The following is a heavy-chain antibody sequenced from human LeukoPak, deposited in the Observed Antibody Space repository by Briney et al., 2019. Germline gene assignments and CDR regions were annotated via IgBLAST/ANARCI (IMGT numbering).Heavy chain of an antibody. CDR3: ARVTYYDSSGPPDY. J-gene: IGHJ4*02. CDR2: IWYDGSNK. CDR1: GFTFSSYG. D-gene: IGHD3-22*01. Sequence: PGGSLRLSCAASGFTFSSYGMHWDRQAPGKGLEWVAVIWYDGSNKYYADSVKGRFTISRDNSKNTLYLQMNSLRAEDTAVYYCARVTYYDSSGPPDYWGQGTLVTVSS. V-gene: IGHV3-33*01.